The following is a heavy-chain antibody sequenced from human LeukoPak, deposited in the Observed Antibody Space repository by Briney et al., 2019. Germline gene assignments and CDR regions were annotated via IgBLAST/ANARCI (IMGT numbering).Heavy chain of an antibody. V-gene: IGHV5-51*01. Sequence: GESPKISCKGSGYTFTNYWIGWVRQMPGKGLEWMGIIYPGDSDTRYSPSFQGQVTISADKSIRTAYLQWSSLKASDTAMYYCARQVETTLGAFDIWGQGTMVTVSS. D-gene: IGHD4-11*01. CDR1: GYTFTNYW. CDR2: IYPGDSDT. CDR3: ARQVETTLGAFDI. J-gene: IGHJ3*02.